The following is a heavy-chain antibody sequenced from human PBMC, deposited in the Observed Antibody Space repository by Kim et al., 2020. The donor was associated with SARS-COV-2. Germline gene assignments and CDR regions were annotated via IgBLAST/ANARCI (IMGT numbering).Heavy chain of an antibody. CDR1: GLNFYIQY. Sequence: GGSLRLSCTASGLNFYIQYMTWVRQAPGKGLEWVSFIGGSDGAVSYADSVRGRFAISRDNARNTVYLQMNNLRAEDTAIYYCAPLPFYSSAHWGQRTLVTVS. V-gene: IGHV3-48*03. J-gene: IGHJ4*02. D-gene: IGHD6-19*01. CDR2: IGGSDGAV. CDR3: APLPFYSSAH.